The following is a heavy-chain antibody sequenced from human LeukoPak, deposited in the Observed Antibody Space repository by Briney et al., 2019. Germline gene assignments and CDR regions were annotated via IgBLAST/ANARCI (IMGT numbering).Heavy chain of an antibody. CDR2: ISTVGTT. D-gene: IGHD6-6*01. J-gene: IGHJ2*01. Sequence: GGSLRLSCAASGFTFSVYEMNWVRPAPGRELEWISYISTVGTTYYADSVKGRFTISRDDAKRSLFLEMKSLRAEDTAIYYCARDFRTSSSFWFFDLWGRGAPVTVSS. CDR1: GFTFSVYE. V-gene: IGHV3-48*03. CDR3: ARDFRTSSSFWFFDL.